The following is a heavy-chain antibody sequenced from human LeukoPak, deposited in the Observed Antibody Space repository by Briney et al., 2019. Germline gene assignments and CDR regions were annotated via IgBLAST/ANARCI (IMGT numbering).Heavy chain of an antibody. CDR1: GFTFSSYA. CDR2: ISYDGSNK. V-gene: IGHV3-30-3*01. D-gene: IGHD2-15*01. Sequence: PGGSLRLSCAASGFTFSSYAMHWVRQAPGKGLEWVAVISYDGSNKYYADSVKGRFTISRDNSKNTLYLQMNSLRAEDTAVYYCASNPLYCSGGSCYHYYYYGMDVWGQGTTVTVSS. J-gene: IGHJ6*02. CDR3: ASNPLYCSGGSCYHYYYYGMDV.